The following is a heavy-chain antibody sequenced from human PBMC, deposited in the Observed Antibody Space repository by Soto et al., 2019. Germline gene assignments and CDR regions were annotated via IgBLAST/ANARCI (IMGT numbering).Heavy chain of an antibody. V-gene: IGHV1-8*01. J-gene: IGHJ6*02. Sequence: ASVKVSCKASGYTFTSYDINWVRQATGQGLEWMGWMNPNSGNTGYAQKFQGSVTMTRNTSISTAYMELSSLRSEDTAAYYCARERTTISMDVWGQGTTVTVSS. CDR1: GYTFTSYD. CDR2: MNPNSGNT. D-gene: IGHD3-3*01. CDR3: ARERTTISMDV.